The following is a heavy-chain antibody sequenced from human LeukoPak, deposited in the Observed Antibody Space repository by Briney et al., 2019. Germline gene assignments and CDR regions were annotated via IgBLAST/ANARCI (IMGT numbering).Heavy chain of an antibody. CDR3: ARHRSGWLQSSFDY. D-gene: IGHD5-24*01. V-gene: IGHV4-59*08. J-gene: IGHJ4*02. Sequence: PSETLSLTCTVSGGSISSYYWSWIRQPPGKGLEWIGYIYYSGSTNYKPSLKSRVTISVDTSKNQFSLKLSSVTAADTAVYYCARHRSGWLQSSFDYWGQGTLVTVSS. CDR1: GGSISSYY. CDR2: IYYSGST.